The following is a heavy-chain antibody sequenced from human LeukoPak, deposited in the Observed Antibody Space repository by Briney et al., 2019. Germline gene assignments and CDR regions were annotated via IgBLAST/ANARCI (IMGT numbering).Heavy chain of an antibody. Sequence: GGSLRLSCAASGFTFSSYSMNWVRQAPGKGLEWVSYISSSSSTIYYAGSVKGRFTISRDNAKNSLYLQMNSLRAEDTAVYYCARDSLTTVTDYWGQGTLVTVSS. J-gene: IGHJ4*02. CDR2: ISSSSSTI. CDR3: ARDSLTTVTDY. D-gene: IGHD4-17*01. V-gene: IGHV3-48*01. CDR1: GFTFSSYS.